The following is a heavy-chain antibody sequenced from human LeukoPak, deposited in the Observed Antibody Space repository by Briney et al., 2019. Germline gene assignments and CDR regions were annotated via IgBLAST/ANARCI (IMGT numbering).Heavy chain of an antibody. Sequence: SGPVLVKPTETLTLTCTVSGFSLSNARMGVSWIRQPPGKALERLAHVFSNDEKSYSTSLKSRLTISKDTSKSQVVLTMTNMDPVDTATYYCARIAGVLRFLEWFPGYNWFDPWGQGTLVTVSS. D-gene: IGHD3-3*01. CDR1: GFSLSNARMG. CDR2: VFSNDEK. CDR3: ARIAGVLRFLEWFPGYNWFDP. V-gene: IGHV2-26*01. J-gene: IGHJ5*02.